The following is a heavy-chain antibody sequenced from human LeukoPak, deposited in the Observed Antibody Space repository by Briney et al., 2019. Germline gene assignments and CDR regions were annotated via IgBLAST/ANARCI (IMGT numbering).Heavy chain of an antibody. CDR3: ASANYGDFWGGYYRPLDY. CDR1: GYTFTSYA. V-gene: IGHV1-3*01. CDR2: INAGNGNT. J-gene: IGHJ4*02. Sequence: ASVKVSCKASGYTFTSYAMHWVRQAPGQRLEWMGWINAGNGNTKYSQKFQGRVTVTRDTSASTAYMELSSLRSEDTAVYYCASANYGDFWGGYYRPLDYWGQGTLVTVSS. D-gene: IGHD3-3*01.